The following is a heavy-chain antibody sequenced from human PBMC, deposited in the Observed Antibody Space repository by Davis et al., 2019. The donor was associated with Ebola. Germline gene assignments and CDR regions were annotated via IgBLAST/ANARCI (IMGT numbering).Heavy chain of an antibody. CDR3: AKSGLSFGVVKYHYGMDV. D-gene: IGHD3-3*01. CDR2: ISVSGGNT. Sequence: PRRSLRPSCPPSRFILSSYAMSWLRQAPGKGLEWVSAISVSGGNTYYADSVKGRFTISRDNSKKTMYLQMNSLRAEDTAVYYCAKSGLSFGVVKYHYGMDVWGKGTTVTVSS. CDR1: RFILSSYA. J-gene: IGHJ6*04. V-gene: IGHV3-23*01.